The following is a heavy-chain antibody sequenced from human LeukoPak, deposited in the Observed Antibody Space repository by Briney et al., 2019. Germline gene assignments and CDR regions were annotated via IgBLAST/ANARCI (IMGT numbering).Heavy chain of an antibody. Sequence: GASVKVSCKASGYTFTSYDINWVRQATGQGLEWMGWMNPNSGNTGYAQKFQGRVTMTRNTSISTAYMELSRLRSDDTAVYYCARDPLQLVITNWLDPWAKGNLVTVSS. CDR1: GYTFTSYD. V-gene: IGHV1-8*01. CDR2: MNPNSGNT. J-gene: IGHJ5*02. D-gene: IGHD3-22*01. CDR3: ARDPLQLVITNWLDP.